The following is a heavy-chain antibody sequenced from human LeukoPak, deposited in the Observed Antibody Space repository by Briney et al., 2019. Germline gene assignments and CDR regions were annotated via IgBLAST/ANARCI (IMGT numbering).Heavy chain of an antibody. J-gene: IGHJ4*02. CDR1: GFTLFWHV. CDR2: IHHNGEIT. CDR3: ARDMSGTYSFDY. D-gene: IGHD1-26*01. V-gene: IGHV3-64D*06. Sequence: PGGSLRLSCSASGFTLFWHVMHWVRQAPGKALEYVSFIHHNGEITSYADSVRGRFTVSRDNSKNTLFLELSSLRVDGTAVYYCARDMSGTYSFDYWGQGTLVTVSS.